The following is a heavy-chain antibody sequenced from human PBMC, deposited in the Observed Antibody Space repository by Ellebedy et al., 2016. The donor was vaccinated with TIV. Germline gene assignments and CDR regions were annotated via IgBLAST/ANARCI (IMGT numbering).Heavy chain of an antibody. CDR1: GGSISSNW. CDR3: ARSCSPSCWECLEY. V-gene: IGHV4-4*01. Sequence: GSLRLXCAVSGGSISSNWWSWVRQPPGKGLEWIGHLTHIGTTNYNPSLQSRVAMSLDSSKTQFSLELKSVTAADTAVYFCARSCSPSCWECLEYWGQGVLVTVSS. CDR2: LTHIGTT. D-gene: IGHD2-2*01. J-gene: IGHJ4*02.